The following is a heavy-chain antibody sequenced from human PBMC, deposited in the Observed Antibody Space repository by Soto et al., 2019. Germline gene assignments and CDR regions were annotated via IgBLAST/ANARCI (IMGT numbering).Heavy chain of an antibody. CDR2: VSSGGST. Sequence: EVQLLESGGGLVQPEGSLRLSCAASGFTFTSYAMGWVRQAPGKGLEWVSVVSSGGSTYYTDSVTGRFTVSRDNSKNTLSLQMNSLRGEDTAVYYCAKRRGAGGHFDYWGQGALVTVSS. CDR1: GFTFTSYA. CDR3: AKRRGAGGHFDY. V-gene: IGHV3-23*01. J-gene: IGHJ4*02. D-gene: IGHD2-15*01.